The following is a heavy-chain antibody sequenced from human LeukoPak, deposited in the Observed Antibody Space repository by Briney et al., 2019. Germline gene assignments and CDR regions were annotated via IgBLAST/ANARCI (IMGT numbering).Heavy chain of an antibody. CDR3: AREDTAMVNYYYYRMDV. D-gene: IGHD5-18*01. Sequence: GGSLRLSCAASGFTFSSYEMNWVRQAPGKGLEWVSYISSSGSTIYYADSVKGRFTISRDNAKNSLYLQMNSLRAEDTAVYYCAREDTAMVNYYYYRMDVWGQGTTVTVSS. V-gene: IGHV3-48*03. CDR1: GFTFSSYE. CDR2: ISSSGSTI. J-gene: IGHJ6*02.